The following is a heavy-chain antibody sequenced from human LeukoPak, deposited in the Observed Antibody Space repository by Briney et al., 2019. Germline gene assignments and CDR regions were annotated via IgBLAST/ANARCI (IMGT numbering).Heavy chain of an antibody. V-gene: IGHV4-59*08. J-gene: IGHJ6*02. CDR3: ARLNSYFYGMDV. Sequence: SETLSLTCTVSGGSMSSYYWSWIRQPPGKGLEWVGYIYYRGSTNYNPSLKSRVTISVDTSMNQFSLKVSSVTAADTAVYYCARLNSYFYGMDVWGQGTTVTVSS. CDR2: IYYRGST. CDR1: GGSMSSYY.